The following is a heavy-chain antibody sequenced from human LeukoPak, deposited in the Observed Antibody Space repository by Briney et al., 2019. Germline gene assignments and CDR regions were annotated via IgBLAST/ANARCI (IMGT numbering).Heavy chain of an antibody. Sequence: QSGGSLRLSCAASGFTFSSYWMNWARQAPGKGLEWVASINHNGNVNYYVDSVKGRFTISRDNAKNSLYLQMNSLRAEDTAVYYCARERANYFDYWGQGTLVTVSS. J-gene: IGHJ4*02. V-gene: IGHV3-7*01. CDR1: GFTFSSYW. CDR3: ARERANYFDY. D-gene: IGHD5-12*01. CDR2: INHNGNVN.